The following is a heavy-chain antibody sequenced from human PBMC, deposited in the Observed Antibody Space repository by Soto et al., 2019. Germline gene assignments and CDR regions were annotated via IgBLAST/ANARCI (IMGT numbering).Heavy chain of an antibody. J-gene: IGHJ4*02. D-gene: IGHD6-19*01. V-gene: IGHV3-48*03. CDR3: ARLPEGSGWLFDY. Sequence: ASGFTCSRYEMNWVRKAPGKGLEWISYISRSGGTIYYADSVRGRFTISRDNAKNSVSLQVNSLSVEDTAVYYCARLPEGSGWLFDYWGQGTTVTVSS. CDR1: GFTCSRYE. CDR2: ISRSGGTI.